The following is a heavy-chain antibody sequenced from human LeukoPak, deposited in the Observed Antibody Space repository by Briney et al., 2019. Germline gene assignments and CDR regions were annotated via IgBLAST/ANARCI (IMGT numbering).Heavy chain of an antibody. J-gene: IGHJ3*02. V-gene: IGHV3-23*01. Sequence: GGSLRLSCAASGFTFSSYAMSWVRQAPGKGLECVSAISGRGGSTYYADSVKGRFTISRDNSKNTLYLQMNSLRAEDTAVYYCAKDLDSGSCYNCPYAFDIWGQGTMVTVSS. CDR3: AKDLDSGSCYNCPYAFDI. CDR2: ISGRGGST. D-gene: IGHD2-15*01. CDR1: GFTFSSYA.